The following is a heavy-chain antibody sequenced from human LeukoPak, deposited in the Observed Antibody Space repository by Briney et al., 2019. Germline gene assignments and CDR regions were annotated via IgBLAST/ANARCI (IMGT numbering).Heavy chain of an antibody. Sequence: SETLSLTCAVYGGSFSGYYWSWIRQPPGKGLEWIGEINHSGSTNYNPSLKSRVTMSVDTSKNQFSLKLSSVTAADTAVYYCASTGTARPFDYWGQGTLVTVSS. CDR3: ASTGTARPFDY. CDR2: INHSGST. D-gene: IGHD1-14*01. V-gene: IGHV4-34*01. J-gene: IGHJ4*02. CDR1: GGSFSGYY.